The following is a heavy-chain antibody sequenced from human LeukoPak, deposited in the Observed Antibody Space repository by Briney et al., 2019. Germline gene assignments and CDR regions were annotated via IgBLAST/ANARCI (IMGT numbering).Heavy chain of an antibody. V-gene: IGHV4-39*01. CDR3: ARPYSYYHYMDV. D-gene: IGHD2-15*01. CDR2: IHYSGST. CDR1: GGSISSSSYY. J-gene: IGHJ6*03. Sequence: SETLSLTCTVSGGSISSSSYYWGWIRQPPGKGLEWIANIHYSGSTYYNPSLKSRVTISVDTSKNQFSLKLSSVAAADTALYYCARPYSYYHYMDVWGKGTPVTVSS.